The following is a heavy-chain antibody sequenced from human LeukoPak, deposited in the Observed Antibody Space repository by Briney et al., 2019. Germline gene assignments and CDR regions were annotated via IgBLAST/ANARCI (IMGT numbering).Heavy chain of an antibody. J-gene: IGHJ4*02. D-gene: IGHD3-10*01. V-gene: IGHV3-23*01. CDR3: AKDYMIWGVNNFEY. CDR2: ISGSGDNT. Sequence: GGSLRLSCAASGFTFSSYPMSWVRQAPGKGLEWVSSISGSGDNTYYADSVKGRFTISRDNSKNTLYPQFNRLRDEDTAVYYCAKDYMIWGVNNFEYWGQGTQVTVSS. CDR1: GFTFSSYP.